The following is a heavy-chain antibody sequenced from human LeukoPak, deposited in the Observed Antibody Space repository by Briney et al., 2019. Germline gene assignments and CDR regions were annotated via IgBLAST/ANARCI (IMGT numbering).Heavy chain of an antibody. D-gene: IGHD2-15*01. Sequence: GGSLRLSCAASGFTFCSYAMSWVRQAPGKGLEWVSAISGSGGGTYYADSVKGRFTISRDNSRNTLYLQMNSLRAEDTAVYYCAKDREMRNLAAPFDYWGQGTLVTVSS. J-gene: IGHJ4*02. CDR3: AKDREMRNLAAPFDY. CDR1: GFTFCSYA. CDR2: ISGSGGGT. V-gene: IGHV3-23*01.